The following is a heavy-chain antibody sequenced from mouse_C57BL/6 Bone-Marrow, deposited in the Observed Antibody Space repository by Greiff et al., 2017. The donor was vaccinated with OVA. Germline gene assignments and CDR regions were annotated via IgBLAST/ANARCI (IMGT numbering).Heavy chain of an antibody. V-gene: IGHV5-4*01. CDR3: ARDGDYYAMDY. Sequence: DVMLVESGGGLVKPGGSLKLSCAASGFTFSSYAMSWVRQTPEKRLEWVATISDGGSYTYYPDNVKGRFTISRDNAKNNLYLQVSHLKSEDTAMYYCARDGDYYAMDYWGQGTSVTVSS. J-gene: IGHJ4*01. CDR1: GFTFSSYA. CDR2: ISDGGSYT.